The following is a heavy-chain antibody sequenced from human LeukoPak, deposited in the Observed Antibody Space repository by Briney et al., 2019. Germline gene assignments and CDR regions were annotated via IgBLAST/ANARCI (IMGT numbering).Heavy chain of an antibody. D-gene: IGHD3-22*01. CDR2: ISDSGST. J-gene: IGHJ4*02. Sequence: SETLSLTCVVSGGSLSTHHWSWIRQSPGRGLEWIGYISDSGSTNYNPSLKSRVTISVDTSKNQFSLKLSSVTAADTAVYYCASLYYDSSGAADYWGQGTLVTVSS. V-gene: IGHV4-59*11. CDR3: ASLYYDSSGAADY. CDR1: GGSLSTHH.